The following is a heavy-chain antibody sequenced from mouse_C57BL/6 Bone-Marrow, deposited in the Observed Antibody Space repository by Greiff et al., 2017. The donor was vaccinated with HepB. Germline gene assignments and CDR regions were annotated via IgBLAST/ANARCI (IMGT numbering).Heavy chain of an antibody. CDR1: GYTFTSYW. J-gene: IGHJ2*01. V-gene: IGHV1-64*01. CDR3: ASREIYYYASSPFDY. Sequence: QVQLQQPGAELVKPGASVKLSCKASGYTFTSYWMHWVKQRPGQGLGWIGMIHPNSGSTNYNEKFKSKATLTVDKSSSTAYMQLSSLTSEDSAVYYCASREIYYYASSPFDYWGKGTTLTVSS. CDR2: IHPNSGST. D-gene: IGHD1-1*01.